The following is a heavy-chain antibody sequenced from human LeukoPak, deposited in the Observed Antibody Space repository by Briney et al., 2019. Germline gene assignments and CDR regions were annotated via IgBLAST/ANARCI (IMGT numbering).Heavy chain of an antibody. CDR3: ARDFIAARPFDY. V-gene: IGHV4-34*01. CDR1: GGSFSGYY. Sequence: SETLSLTCAVYGGSFSGYYWSWIRQPTGKGLEWIGESNHSGSTNYNPSLKSRVTISVDTSKTQFSLKLSSVTAADTAVYYCARDFIAARPFDYWGQGTLVTVSS. D-gene: IGHD6-6*01. J-gene: IGHJ4*02. CDR2: SNHSGST.